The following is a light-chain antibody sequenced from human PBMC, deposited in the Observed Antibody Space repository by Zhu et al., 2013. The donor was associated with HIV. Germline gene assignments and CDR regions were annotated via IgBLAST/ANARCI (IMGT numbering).Light chain of an antibody. Sequence: DIVMTQSPDSLAVSLGERATINCKSSQSVLYSSNNKNYLAWYQQKPGQPPKLLIYWASTRESGVPDRFSGSGSGTDFTLTISSLQAEDVAVYYCQQYYSTPRTFGRRDQGG. CDR2: WAS. CDR3: QQYYSTPRT. J-gene: IGKJ1*01. V-gene: IGKV4-1*01. CDR1: QSVLYSSNNKNY.